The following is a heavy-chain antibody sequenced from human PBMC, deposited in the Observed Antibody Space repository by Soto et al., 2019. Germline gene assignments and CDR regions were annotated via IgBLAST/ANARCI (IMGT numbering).Heavy chain of an antibody. CDR3: CSNNY. D-gene: IGHD3-10*02. Sequence: EVQLAESGGGLVQPGGSLRLSCAASGFSFSNYWMTWVRQAPGIGLELVASVKHDGSVTDYVDSVKGRFTISRDNAKNSLYLQMNSLRAEDTAVYYCCSNNYWGQGTQVTVSS. V-gene: IGHV3-7*05. J-gene: IGHJ4*02. CDR2: VKHDGSVT. CDR1: GFSFSNYW.